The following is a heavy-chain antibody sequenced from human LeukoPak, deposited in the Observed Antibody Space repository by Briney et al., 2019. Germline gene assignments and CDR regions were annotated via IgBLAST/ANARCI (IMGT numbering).Heavy chain of an antibody. Sequence: GGSLRLSCAASGFTFSSYGMHWVRQAPGKGLEWVIVISYDGSNKYYADSVKGRFTISRDNAKNSLYLQMNSLRAEDTAVYYCASLTDYFDYWGQGTLVTVSS. V-gene: IGHV3-30*03. J-gene: IGHJ4*02. CDR3: ASLTDYFDY. CDR1: GFTFSSYG. D-gene: IGHD3-16*01. CDR2: ISYDGSNK.